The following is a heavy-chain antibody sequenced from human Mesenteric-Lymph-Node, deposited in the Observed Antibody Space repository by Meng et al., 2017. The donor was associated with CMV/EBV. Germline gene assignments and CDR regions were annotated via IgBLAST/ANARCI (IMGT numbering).Heavy chain of an antibody. D-gene: IGHD1-26*01. V-gene: IGHV4-39*01. J-gene: IGHJ4*02. CDR3: ARHDGYSGSYYGY. Sequence: VTMSVDTSKNQFSLKLSSVTAADTAVYYCARHDGYSGSYYGYWGQGTLVTVSS.